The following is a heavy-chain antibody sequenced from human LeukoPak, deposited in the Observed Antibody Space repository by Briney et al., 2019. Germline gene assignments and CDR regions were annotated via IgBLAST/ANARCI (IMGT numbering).Heavy chain of an antibody. CDR1: GFTFSSYA. Sequence: GGSLRLSCAASGFTFSSYAMSWVRQAPGKGLEWVSAISGSGGSTYYADSVKGRFTISRDNSKNTLYLQMNSLRAEDTAVYYCAKTLTDYGDYLGAFDIWGQGTMVTVSS. V-gene: IGHV3-23*01. D-gene: IGHD4-17*01. J-gene: IGHJ3*02. CDR3: AKTLTDYGDYLGAFDI. CDR2: ISGSGGST.